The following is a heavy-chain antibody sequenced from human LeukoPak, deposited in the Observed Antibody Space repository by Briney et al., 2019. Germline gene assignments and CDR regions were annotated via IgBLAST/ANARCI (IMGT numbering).Heavy chain of an antibody. CDR2: ISGSGGST. D-gene: IGHD6-13*01. CDR3: AKGFDSSSWYSYYYYGMDV. CDR1: GFTFSSYA. V-gene: IGHV3-23*01. Sequence: GGSLRLSCAASGFTFSSYAMSWVRQAPGKGLEWVSAISGSGGSTYYADSVKGRFTISRDNSKNTLYLQMNSLRAEDTAVYYCAKGFDSSSWYSYYYYGMDVWGQGTSVTVSS. J-gene: IGHJ6*02.